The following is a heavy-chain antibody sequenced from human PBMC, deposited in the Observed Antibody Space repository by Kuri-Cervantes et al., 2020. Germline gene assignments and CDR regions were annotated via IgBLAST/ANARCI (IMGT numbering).Heavy chain of an antibody. CDR3: ARTTTTVTTLPHDY. J-gene: IGHJ4*02. CDR1: GFTFSNYW. Sequence: GESLKISCVASGFTFSNYWMSWVRQAPGKGLEWVANIKQDGSERYYVDSVKGRFTISRDNAKNSLYLQMNSLRAEDTAVYYCARTTTTVTTLPHDYWGQGTLVTAPQ. D-gene: IGHD4-17*01. V-gene: IGHV3-7*01. CDR2: IKQDGSER.